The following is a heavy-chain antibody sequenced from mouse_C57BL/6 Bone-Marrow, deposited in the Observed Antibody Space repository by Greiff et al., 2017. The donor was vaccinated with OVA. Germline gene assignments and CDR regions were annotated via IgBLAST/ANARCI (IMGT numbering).Heavy chain of an antibody. CDR3: ARKGDYYDYDVKGFAY. CDR2: IYPGSGST. CDR1: GYTFTSYW. J-gene: IGHJ3*01. D-gene: IGHD2-4*01. V-gene: IGHV1-55*01. Sequence: QVQLQQPGAELVKPGASVKMSCKASGYTFTSYWITWVKQRPGQGFEWIGDIYPGSGSTNYNEKFKSKATLNVDTSSSTAYMQLSSMTSKDSAVYYCARKGDYYDYDVKGFAYWGQGTLVTVSA.